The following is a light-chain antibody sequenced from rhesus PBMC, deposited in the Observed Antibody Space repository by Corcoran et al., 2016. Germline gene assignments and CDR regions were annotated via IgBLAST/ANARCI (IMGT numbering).Light chain of an antibody. CDR3: QQYNDLLLT. CDR1: ESVGSY. Sequence: EIVMTQSPATLSLSPGETATLSCRASESVGSYFAWYQQNPGQAPKLLVHSAYFRATGIPDRFSGSGSRTEFTLTISSLEPEDVGVYHCQQYNDLLLTFGGGTKVEIK. CDR2: SAY. J-gene: IGKJ4*01. V-gene: IGKV3-40*03.